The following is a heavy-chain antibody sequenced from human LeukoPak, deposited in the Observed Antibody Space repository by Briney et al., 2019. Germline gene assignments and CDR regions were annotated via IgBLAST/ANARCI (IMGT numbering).Heavy chain of an antibody. CDR2: ISAYNGNT. D-gene: IGHD3-9*01. V-gene: IGHV1-18*01. CDR1: GYTFTSYG. CDR3: ARDPYYDILTARTDYYMDV. J-gene: IGHJ6*03. Sequence: ASVKVSCKASGYTFTSYGISWVRQAPGQGLEWMGWISAYNGNTNYAQKLQGRVTMTTDTSTSTAYMELSSLRSEDTAVYYCARDPYYDILTARTDYYMDVWGKGTTVTVSS.